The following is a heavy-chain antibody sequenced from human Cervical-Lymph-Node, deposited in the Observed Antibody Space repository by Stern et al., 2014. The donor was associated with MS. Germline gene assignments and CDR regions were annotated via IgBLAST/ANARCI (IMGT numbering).Heavy chain of an antibody. D-gene: IGHD1-26*01. V-gene: IGHV4-59*01. CDR2: IYSDGST. Sequence: VQLGESGPGLVKPSETVSLTCTVSGGYMSSKYWNWIRQPPGKGLEWIGYIYSDGSTNYNHSLKSRVIISLDTSTNQFSLSLTSVTAADTAVYYCARVTGRGTRQNWFDSWGQGTLVTVSS. CDR3: ARVTGRGTRQNWFDS. J-gene: IGHJ5*01. CDR1: GGYMSSKY.